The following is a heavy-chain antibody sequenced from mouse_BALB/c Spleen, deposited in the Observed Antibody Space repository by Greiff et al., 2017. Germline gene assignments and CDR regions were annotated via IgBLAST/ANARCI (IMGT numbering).Heavy chain of an antibody. V-gene: IGHV5-17*02. Sequence: EVQGVESGGGLVQPGGSRKLSCAASGFTFSSYGMHWVRQAPEKGLEWVAYISSGSSTIYYAATVKGRFTITRDNPKNTLFLQLTSLRSEDTAMYYCASSLLDWGQGTTLTVPS. CDR3: ASSLLD. D-gene: IGHD2-10*01. CDR2: ISSGSSTI. CDR1: GFTFSSYG. J-gene: IGHJ2*01.